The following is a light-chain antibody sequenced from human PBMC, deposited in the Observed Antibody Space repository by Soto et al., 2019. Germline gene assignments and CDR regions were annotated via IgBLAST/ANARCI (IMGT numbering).Light chain of an antibody. CDR1: QSVGSN. Sequence: EIVMTQSPGTLSLSPGERATLSCRASQSVGSNLAWYQQKPGQAPRLLIYDASNRATGIPARFSGSGSGTDFTLTISSLEPEDFAVYYCQQRSNWITFGQGTRLEIK. CDR2: DAS. J-gene: IGKJ5*01. V-gene: IGKV3-11*01. CDR3: QQRSNWIT.